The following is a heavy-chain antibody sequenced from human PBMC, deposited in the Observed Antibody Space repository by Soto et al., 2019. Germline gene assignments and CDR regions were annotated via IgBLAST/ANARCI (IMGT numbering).Heavy chain of an antibody. V-gene: IGHV3-21*01. CDR1: GFTFSTYT. Sequence: EVQLVESGGGLVKPGGSLRLSCTTSGFTFSTYTMNWVRQAPGKGLEWVSSISSSSTYIYYADSVKGRFTISRDNAKNSLSLQMNILRAEDTATYYCAREGYDFWSGYRQPSGVDAWGQGTTVTVSS. J-gene: IGHJ6*02. D-gene: IGHD3-3*01. CDR3: AREGYDFWSGYRQPSGVDA. CDR2: ISSSSTYI.